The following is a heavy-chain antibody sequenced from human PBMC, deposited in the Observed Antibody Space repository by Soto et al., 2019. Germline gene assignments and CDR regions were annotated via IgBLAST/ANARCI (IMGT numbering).Heavy chain of an antibody. Sequence: VQLVESGGGFVKPGGSLRLSCAASGFTFSNAWMSWVRQAPGKGLEWVGRIKSKTDGGTADYAAPVKARFTISRDDSQNTLYLKMNSLKAEDTAVYYCTTSLHRVAWENLKAYRCDYWGQGTLVTVSS. CDR2: IKSKTDGGTA. CDR3: TTSLHRVAWENLKAYRCDY. V-gene: IGHV3-15*01. J-gene: IGHJ4*02. CDR1: GFTFSNAW. D-gene: IGHD3-16*02.